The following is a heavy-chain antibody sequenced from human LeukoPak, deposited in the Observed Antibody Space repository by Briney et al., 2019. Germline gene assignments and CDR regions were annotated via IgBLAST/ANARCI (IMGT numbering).Heavy chain of an antibody. V-gene: IGHV1-2*02. D-gene: IGHD2-2*02. CDR3: ARVPGGYCSSTSCYTDDY. Sequence: ASVKVSCKASGYTFTGYYMHWVRQAPGQGLEWMGWINPNSGGTNYAQKFQGRVTMTRDTSISTAYMELSRLRSDDTAVYYCARVPGGYCSSTSCYTDDYWGQGTLVTVSS. CDR1: GYTFTGYY. J-gene: IGHJ4*02. CDR2: INPNSGGT.